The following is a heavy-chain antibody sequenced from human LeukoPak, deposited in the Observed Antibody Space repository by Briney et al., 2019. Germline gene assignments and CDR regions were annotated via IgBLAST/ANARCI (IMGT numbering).Heavy chain of an antibody. J-gene: IGHJ3*02. D-gene: IGHD1-26*01. CDR2: MNPNSGNT. CDR3: AGGLRAQGAEVAFDI. V-gene: IGHV1-8*01. Sequence: ASVKVSCKASGYTFTSYDINWVRQATGQGLEWMGWMNPNSGNTGYAQKFQGRVTMTRNTSISTAYMELSSLRSEDTAVYYCAGGLRAQGAEVAFDIWGQGTMVTVSS. CDR1: GYTFTSYD.